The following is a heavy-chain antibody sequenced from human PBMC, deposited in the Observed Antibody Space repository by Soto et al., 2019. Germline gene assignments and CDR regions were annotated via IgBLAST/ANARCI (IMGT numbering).Heavy chain of an antibody. CDR1: FGSIRGGGYS. J-gene: IGHJ5*02. V-gene: IGHV4-30-2*01. CDR2: IYHRGST. D-gene: IGHD4-17*01. Sequence: LCLSCGVSFGSIRGGGYSWSWIRQPRGKGLGWIAYIYHRGSTYYNPSLKSRVTISVDGSKSQFSLKLSSVTAADTAVYYRAELDYGDYVVAFDPWGQGTLVTVFS. CDR3: AELDYGDYVVAFDP.